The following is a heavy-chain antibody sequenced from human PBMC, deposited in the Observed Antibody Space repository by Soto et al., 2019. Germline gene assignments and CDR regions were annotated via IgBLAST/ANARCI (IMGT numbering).Heavy chain of an antibody. CDR2: IIPIFGTA. Sequence: GASVKVSCKASGGTFSSYAISWVRQAPGQGLEWMGGIIPIFGTANYAQKFQGRVTITADESTSTAYMELSSLRSEDTAVYYCARSNWNYGRNYYYYYGMDVWGQGTTVTVSS. CDR3: ARSNWNYGRNYYYYYGMDV. CDR1: GGTFSSYA. J-gene: IGHJ6*02. V-gene: IGHV1-69*13. D-gene: IGHD1-7*01.